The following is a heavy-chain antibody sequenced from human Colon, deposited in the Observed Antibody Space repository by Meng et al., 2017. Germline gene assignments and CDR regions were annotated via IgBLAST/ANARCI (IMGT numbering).Heavy chain of an antibody. CDR2: IWHDGSRK. Sequence: GEPLKISCAASGFTFSSYAIHWVRQAPGKGLEWVAVIWHDGSRKEYGDSVKGRFTMSRDNSKNTLYLEMNSLRAEDTGVYYCARDFGPRDTSYHPTNYFDSWGQGTLVTVSS. V-gene: IGHV3-33*01. D-gene: IGHD3/OR15-3a*01. J-gene: IGHJ4*02. CDR3: ARDFGPRDTSYHPTNYFDS. CDR1: GFTFSSYA.